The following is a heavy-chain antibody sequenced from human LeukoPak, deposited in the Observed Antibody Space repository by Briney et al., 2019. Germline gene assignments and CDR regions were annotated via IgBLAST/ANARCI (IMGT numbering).Heavy chain of an antibody. CDR1: GGSLTNYY. Sequence: KPSETLSLTCKVSGGSLTNYYWSWIRQSPGKRLEYIGYIYYSGSSGTYNPPLKSRVTMSVDTSKNQFSLKLSSVTAADTAVYYCARVADFWRGYYDYWGQGTLVTVSS. V-gene: IGHV4-59*01. CDR2: IYYSGSSG. CDR3: ARVADFWRGYYDY. D-gene: IGHD3-3*01. J-gene: IGHJ4*02.